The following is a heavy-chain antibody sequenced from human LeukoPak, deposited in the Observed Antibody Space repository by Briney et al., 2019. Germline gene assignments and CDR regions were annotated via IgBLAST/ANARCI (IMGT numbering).Heavy chain of an antibody. J-gene: IGHJ4*02. D-gene: IGHD5-12*01. CDR3: ARDKGGSGYDHLDS. Sequence: SQTLSLTCAICGDSVSTNSAAWNWIRQSPTRGLEWLGRRYYRSKWYNDYAVSVKSRITINPDTSKNQFSLQLNSVTPEDTAVYYCARDKGGSGYDHLDSWDQGTLVTVSS. CDR1: GDSVSTNSAA. V-gene: IGHV6-1*01. CDR2: RYYRSKWYN.